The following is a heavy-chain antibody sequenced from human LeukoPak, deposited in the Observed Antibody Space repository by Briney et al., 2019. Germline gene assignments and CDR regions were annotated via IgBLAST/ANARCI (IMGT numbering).Heavy chain of an antibody. Sequence: GGSLRLSCAASGFTFTNYWMTWVRQAPGKGLEWVANIKQDGGQKYYVDSVKGRLTISRDNARNSVYLQVNSLRVEDTAVYFCARIGYSSSSLDYWGQGTPVTVSS. D-gene: IGHD6-13*01. V-gene: IGHV3-7*01. CDR3: ARIGYSSSSLDY. CDR2: IKQDGGQK. CDR1: GFTFTNYW. J-gene: IGHJ4*02.